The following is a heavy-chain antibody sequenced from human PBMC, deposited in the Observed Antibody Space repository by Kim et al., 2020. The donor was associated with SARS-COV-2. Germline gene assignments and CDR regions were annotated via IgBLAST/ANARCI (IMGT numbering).Heavy chain of an antibody. CDR2: IFYGGSI. D-gene: IGHD3-10*01. CDR1: GGSISRYY. CDR3: ARSSTVVRGVSWFDP. V-gene: IGHV4-59*01. J-gene: IGHJ5*02. Sequence: SETLSLTCTVSGGSISRYYWSWIRQPPGKGLEWIGYIFYGGSINYNPSLKSRVTISIDTSKNQISLKLSSVTAADTAVYYCARSSTVVRGVSWFDPWGQG.